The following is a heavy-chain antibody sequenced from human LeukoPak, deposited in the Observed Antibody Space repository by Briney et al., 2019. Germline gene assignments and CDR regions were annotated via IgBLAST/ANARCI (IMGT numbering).Heavy chain of an antibody. CDR2: IIPIFGTA. CDR1: GGTFSSYA. CDR3: ARAPPMAAAGTYFDY. J-gene: IGHJ4*02. D-gene: IGHD6-13*01. V-gene: IGHV1-69*01. Sequence: GSSVKVSCKASGGTFSSYAISWVRPAPGQGLEWMGGIIPIFGTANYAQKFQGRVTITADESTSTAYMELSSLRSEDTAVYYCARAPPMAAAGTYFDYWGQGTLVTVSS.